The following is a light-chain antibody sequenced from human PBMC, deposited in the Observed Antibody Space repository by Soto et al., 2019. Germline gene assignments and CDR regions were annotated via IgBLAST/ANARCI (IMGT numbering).Light chain of an antibody. V-gene: IGKV1-39*01. J-gene: IGKJ2*01. CDR1: QRITTY. Sequence: QMTQSPSSLSASVGDRVTITCRASQRITTYLNWYRQKPGNAPKLLITTSGTLQRGVPSRFSGSGSGTDFTLTITSLQREDFATYFCQQTYSTPYTFGQGTKLEIK. CDR3: QQTYSTPYT. CDR2: TSG.